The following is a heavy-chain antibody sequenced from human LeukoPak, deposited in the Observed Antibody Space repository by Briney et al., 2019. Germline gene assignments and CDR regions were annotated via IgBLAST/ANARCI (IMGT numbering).Heavy chain of an antibody. V-gene: IGHV3-23*01. CDR1: GFTFSSYG. Sequence: GGSLRLSCAVSGFTFSSYGMHWVRQAPGKGLEWVSAITGSGGNTYYADSVKGRFTISRDNSKNTVFLQMNSMRTEDTAVYYYGKWGADDGWSGYFVSDYWGQGTLVTVS. D-gene: IGHD3/OR15-3a*01. CDR3: GKWGADDGWSGYFVSDY. CDR2: ITGSGGNT. J-gene: IGHJ4*02.